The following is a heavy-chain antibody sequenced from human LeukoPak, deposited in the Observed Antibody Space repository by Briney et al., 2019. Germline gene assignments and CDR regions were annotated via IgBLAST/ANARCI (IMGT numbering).Heavy chain of an antibody. CDR3: AKSGIGGYYESSVLGEFDY. CDR1: GFPFRDYA. Sequence: GGSLRLSCAISGFPFRDYAMSWVRQAPGRGLEWVSAITGRDGSTYYADSVTGRFAISRDNSRNKLYLQLNSLRVEDTAVYYCAKSGIGGYYESSVLGEFDYWGQGTLVTVSS. J-gene: IGHJ4*02. CDR2: ITGRDGST. V-gene: IGHV3-23*01. D-gene: IGHD3-22*01.